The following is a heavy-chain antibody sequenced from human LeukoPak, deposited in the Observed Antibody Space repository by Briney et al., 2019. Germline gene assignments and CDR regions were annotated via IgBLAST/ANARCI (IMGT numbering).Heavy chain of an antibody. CDR2: INPNSGGT. CDR1: GYTFTGYY. V-gene: IGHV1-2*02. CDR3: ARDQSLHRDAFDI. J-gene: IGHJ3*02. Sequence: ASVKVSCKASGYTFTGYYMHWVRQAPGQGLEWMGWINPNSGGTNYAQKFQGRVTTTRDTSISTAYMELSRLRSDDTAVYYCARDQSLHRDAFDIWGQGTMVTVSS.